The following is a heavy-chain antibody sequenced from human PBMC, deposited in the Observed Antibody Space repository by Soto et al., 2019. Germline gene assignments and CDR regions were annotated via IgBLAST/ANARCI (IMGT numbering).Heavy chain of an antibody. CDR2: ISYDGSNK. CDR3: ARGYFSGYISY. Sequence: VAVISYDGSNKYYADSVKGRFTISRDNSKNTLYLQMNSLRAEDTAVYYCARGYFSGYISYWGQGTLVTVSS. J-gene: IGHJ4*02. V-gene: IGHV3-30-3*01. D-gene: IGHD5-12*01.